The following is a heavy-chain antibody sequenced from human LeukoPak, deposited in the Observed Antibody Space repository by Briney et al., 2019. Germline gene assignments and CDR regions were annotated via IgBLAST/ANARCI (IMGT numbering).Heavy chain of an antibody. V-gene: IGHV4-34*01. CDR2: INHSGST. Sequence: SETLSLTCAVYGGSFSGYYWSWIRQPPGKGLEWIGEINHSGSTNYNPSLKSRVTISVDTSKNQFSLKLSSVTAADTAVYYCARHGVGFWNQNYYFDYWGQGTLVTVSS. J-gene: IGHJ4*02. CDR3: ARHGVGFWNQNYYFDY. CDR1: GGSFSGYY. D-gene: IGHD1-1*01.